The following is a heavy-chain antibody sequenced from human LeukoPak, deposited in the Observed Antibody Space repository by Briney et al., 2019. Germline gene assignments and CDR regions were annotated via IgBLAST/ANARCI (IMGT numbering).Heavy chain of an antibody. CDR3: ARDRSVYYDFWSGYPPFDP. D-gene: IGHD3-3*01. V-gene: IGHV1-2*02. CDR2: INSNSGGT. CDR1: GYTFTGYY. J-gene: IGHJ5*02. Sequence: ASVKVSCKASGYTFTGYYMHWVRQAPGQGLEWTGWINSNSGGTNYAQKFQGRVTMTRDTSISTAYMELSRLRSDDTAVYYCARDRSVYYDFWSGYPPFDPWGQGTLVTVSS.